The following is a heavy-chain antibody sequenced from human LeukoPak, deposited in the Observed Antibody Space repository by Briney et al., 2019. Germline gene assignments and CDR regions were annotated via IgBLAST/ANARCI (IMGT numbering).Heavy chain of an antibody. D-gene: IGHD6-13*01. CDR3: ARHGEQQLVRRWFDS. Sequence: PSETLSLTCTVSGGSISSYYWSWIRQPPGKGLEWIGYMYYSGSPNYNPSLKSRVTTSVDRSTNQLSLKLSSVTAADTAVYYCARHGEQQLVRRWFDSWGQGTLVTVSS. CDR1: GGSISSYY. J-gene: IGHJ5*01. CDR2: MYYSGSP. V-gene: IGHV4-59*08.